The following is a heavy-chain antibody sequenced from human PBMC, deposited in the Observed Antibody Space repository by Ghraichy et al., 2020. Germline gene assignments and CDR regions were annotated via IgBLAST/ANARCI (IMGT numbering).Heavy chain of an antibody. Sequence: LSLTCAASGFTFSSYVMTWVRQAPGEGLDWVSGISSSGDSTYYADSVKGRFTVSRDNSKNTLYLQMNSVRAEDTAIYYCAKDRVGVFPDAFDIWGQGTLVTVSS. CDR3: AKDRVGVFPDAFDI. CDR2: ISSSGDST. CDR1: GFTFSSYV. J-gene: IGHJ3*02. D-gene: IGHD3-22*01. V-gene: IGHV3-23*01.